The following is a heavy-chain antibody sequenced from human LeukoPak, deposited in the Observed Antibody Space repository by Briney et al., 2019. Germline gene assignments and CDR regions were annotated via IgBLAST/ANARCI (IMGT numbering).Heavy chain of an antibody. CDR3: ARGDPTVTTTGSGGLDI. CDR1: GFTFRSYW. CDR2: IKSDGSST. D-gene: IGHD4-17*01. V-gene: IGHV3-74*01. Sequence: GGSLRLSCAASGFTFRSYWMHWVRLPPGKGLVWVSRIKSDGSSTSYADFVKGRFTISRDNAKNTLYLQMNSLRAEDTAVYYCARGDPTVTTTGSGGLDIWGQGTMVTVSP. J-gene: IGHJ3*02.